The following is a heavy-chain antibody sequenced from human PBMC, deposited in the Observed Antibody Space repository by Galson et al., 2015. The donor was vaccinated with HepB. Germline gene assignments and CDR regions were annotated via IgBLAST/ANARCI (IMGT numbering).Heavy chain of an antibody. V-gene: IGHV3-30*18. CDR2: ISYDGTTK. J-gene: IGHJ4*02. D-gene: IGHD5-24*01. CDR3: AKGRDGYKHFDY. Sequence: SLRLSCAASGFTFSSYAIHWVRQRPGKGLEWVAVISYDGTTKYYADSVRGRFTISRDNSKNTLHLQMDSLRAEDTAVYYCAKGRDGYKHFDYWGQGTLVTVSS. CDR1: GFTFSSYA.